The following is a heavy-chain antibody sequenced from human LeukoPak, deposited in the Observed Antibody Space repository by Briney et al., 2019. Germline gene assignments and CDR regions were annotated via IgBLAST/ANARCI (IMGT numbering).Heavy chain of an antibody. CDR2: ISSNGSST. CDR1: GFTFSSYA. CDR3: ARDPDVYYYYMDV. V-gene: IGHV3-64*01. Sequence: GGSLRLSCAVSGFTFSSYAMHWVRQPPGKGLEYVSAISSNGSSTYYANSVKGRFTISRDNSKNTLYLQMGSLRAEDMAVYYCARDPDVYYYYMDVWGKGTTVTVSS. J-gene: IGHJ6*03.